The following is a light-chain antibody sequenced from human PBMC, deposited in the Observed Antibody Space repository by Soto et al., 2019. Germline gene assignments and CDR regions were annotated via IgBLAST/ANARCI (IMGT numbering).Light chain of an antibody. CDR2: GAS. Sequence: EIVLTQSPGTLSLSPGERATLSCRASQSVSSSYLAWYQQKPGQAPRLLIYGASSRATGIPDRFSGSGSGTDFTSPIRRLEAEDVEVYYCQQYGSSPSTFCQGTTVAIK. V-gene: IGKV3-20*01. CDR1: QSVSSSY. J-gene: IGKJ1*01. CDR3: QQYGSSPST.